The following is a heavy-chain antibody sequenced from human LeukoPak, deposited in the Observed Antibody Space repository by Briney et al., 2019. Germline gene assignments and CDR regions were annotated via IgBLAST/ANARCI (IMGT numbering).Heavy chain of an antibody. CDR1: GFTFSSYS. D-gene: IGHD3-9*01. V-gene: IGHV3-21*01. Sequence: GGSLRLSCAASGFTFSSYSMNWVRQAPGKGLEWVSSISSSSSYIYYADSVKGRFTISRDNAKNSLYLQMNSLRAEDTAVYYCATDILTGYFRIFDYWGQGTLVTVSS. CDR2: ISSSSSYI. CDR3: ATDILTGYFRIFDY. J-gene: IGHJ4*02.